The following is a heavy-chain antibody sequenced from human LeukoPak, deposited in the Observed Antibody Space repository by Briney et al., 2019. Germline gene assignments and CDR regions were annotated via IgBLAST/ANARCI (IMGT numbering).Heavy chain of an antibody. D-gene: IGHD4-23*01. J-gene: IGHJ3*02. CDR3: ASGGNSFFGAFDI. CDR1: GGSISSSSYY. CDR2: IYYSGST. V-gene: IGHV4-39*01. Sequence: SETLSLTCTVSGGSISSSSYYWGWIRQPPGKGLEWIGSIYYSGSTYYNPSLKSRVTISVDTSKNQFSLKLSSVTAADTAVYYCASGGNSFFGAFDIWGQGIMVTVSS.